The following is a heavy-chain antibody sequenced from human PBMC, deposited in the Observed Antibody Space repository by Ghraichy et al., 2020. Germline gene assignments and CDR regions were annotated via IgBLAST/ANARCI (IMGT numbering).Heavy chain of an antibody. J-gene: IGHJ4*02. D-gene: IGHD3-22*01. CDR2: INDSGRS. Sequence: SETLSLTCAVSGGSFSDYYWTWIRQPPGKGLEWIGEINDSGRSKYKSSLKSRVTISIDTSKNQFSLRLTSVTAADTAVYYCAREIPSYYYDTSGSIREEFDSWGQGTLVTVSS. CDR1: GGSFSDYY. CDR3: AREIPSYYYDTSGSIREEFDS. V-gene: IGHV4-34*01.